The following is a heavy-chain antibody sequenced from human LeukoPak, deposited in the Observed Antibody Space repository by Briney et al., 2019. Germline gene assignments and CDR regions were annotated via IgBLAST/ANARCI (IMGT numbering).Heavy chain of an antibody. V-gene: IGHV4-39*01. CDR1: GGSISSSSYY. D-gene: IGHD1-26*01. Sequence: PSETLPLTCTVSGGSISSSSYYWGWIRQPPGKGLEWIGSIYYSGSTYYNPSLKSRVTISVDTSKNQFSLKLSSVTAADTAVYYCARLRRVGVPFDYWGQGTLVTVSS. J-gene: IGHJ4*02. CDR2: IYYSGST. CDR3: ARLRRVGVPFDY.